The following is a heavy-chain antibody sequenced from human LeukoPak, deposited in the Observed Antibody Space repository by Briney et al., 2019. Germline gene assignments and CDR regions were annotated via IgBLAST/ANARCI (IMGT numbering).Heavy chain of an antibody. CDR3: ARGAEITIFGVVPNWFDP. J-gene: IGHJ5*02. D-gene: IGHD3-3*01. Sequence: PSETLSLTCTVSGGSINSYYWSWIRQPPGKGLEWIGYIYYSGSTNYNPSLKSRVTISVDTSKNQFSLKPSSVTAADTAVYYCARGAEITIFGVVPNWFDPWGQGTLVTVSS. CDR2: IYYSGST. V-gene: IGHV4-59*01. CDR1: GGSINSYY.